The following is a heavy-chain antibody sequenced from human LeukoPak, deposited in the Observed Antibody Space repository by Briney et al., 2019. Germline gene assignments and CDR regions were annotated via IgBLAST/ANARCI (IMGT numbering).Heavy chain of an antibody. CDR3: AKVRDGYTRYYFDY. J-gene: IGHJ4*02. CDR2: IWYDGSNK. Sequence: GGALRLSCAASGFTFSSYGMHWVRQAPGKGLEWVAVIWYDGSNKYYADSVKGRFTISRDNSKNTLYLQMNSLRAEDTAVYYCAKVRDGYTRYYFDYWGQGTLVTVSS. CDR1: GFTFSSYG. D-gene: IGHD5-24*01. V-gene: IGHV3-33*06.